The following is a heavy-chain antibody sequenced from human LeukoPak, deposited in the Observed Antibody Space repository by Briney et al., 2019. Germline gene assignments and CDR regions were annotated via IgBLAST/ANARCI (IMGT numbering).Heavy chain of an antibody. CDR2: INPNSGGT. D-gene: IGHD5-12*01. V-gene: IGHV1-2*02. J-gene: IGHJ5*02. CDR1: GYTFTGYY. CDR3: ARVSSVDIVATTYNWFDP. Sequence: SVKVSCKASGYTFTGYYMHWVRQAPGQGLEWMGWINPNSGGTNYAQKFQGRVTMTRDTSISTAYMELSRLRSDDTAVYYCARVSSVDIVATTYNWFDPWGQGTLVTVSS.